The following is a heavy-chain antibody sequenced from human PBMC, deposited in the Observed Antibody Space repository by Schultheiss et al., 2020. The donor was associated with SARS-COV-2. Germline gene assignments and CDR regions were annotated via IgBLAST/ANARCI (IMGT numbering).Heavy chain of an antibody. D-gene: IGHD3-22*01. Sequence: GGSLRLSCAASGFTFSSYDMHWVRQATGKGLEWVSAIGTAGDTYYPGSVKGRFTISRENAKNSLYLQMNSLRAEDTAVYYCARDTNYYDSSGYYPDAFDIWGQGTMVTVSS. CDR3: ARDTNYYDSSGYYPDAFDI. J-gene: IGHJ3*02. CDR2: IGTAGDT. CDR1: GFTFSSYD. V-gene: IGHV3-13*01.